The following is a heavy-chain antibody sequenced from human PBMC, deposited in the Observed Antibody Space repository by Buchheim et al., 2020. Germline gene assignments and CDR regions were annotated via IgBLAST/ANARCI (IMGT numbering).Heavy chain of an antibody. CDR2: ISSSGSTI. CDR3: ARDLPYYYDSSGYMAGY. J-gene: IGHJ4*02. Sequence: EVQLVESGGGLVQPGGSLRLSCAASGFTFSSYEMNWVRQAPGKGLEWVSYISSSGSTIYYADSVKGRFTISRDNAKNSLYLQMNSLRAEDTAVYYCARDLPYYYDSSGYMAGYWGQGTL. V-gene: IGHV3-48*03. D-gene: IGHD3-22*01. CDR1: GFTFSSYE.